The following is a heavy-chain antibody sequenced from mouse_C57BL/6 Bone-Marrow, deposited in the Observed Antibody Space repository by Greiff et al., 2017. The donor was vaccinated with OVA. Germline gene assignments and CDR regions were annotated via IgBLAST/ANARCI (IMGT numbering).Heavy chain of an antibody. CDR1: GYTFTDYY. CDR3: ARVYDGLFAY. D-gene: IGHD2-3*01. Sequence: EVQLQQSGPELVKPGASVKISCKASGYTFTDYYMNWVKQSHGKSLEWIGDINPNNGGTSYNQKFKGKATLTVDKSSSTAYMELRSLTSEDSAVYYCARVYDGLFAYWGQGTLVTVSA. CDR2: INPNNGGT. V-gene: IGHV1-26*01. J-gene: IGHJ3*01.